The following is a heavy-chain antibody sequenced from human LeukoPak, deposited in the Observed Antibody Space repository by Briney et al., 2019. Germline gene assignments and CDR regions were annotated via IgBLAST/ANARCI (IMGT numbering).Heavy chain of an antibody. Sequence: ASVKVSCKASGYTFTSYYMHWVRQAPGQGLEWMGIINPSGGNTSYAQKFQGRVTMTRDMSTSTVYMELSSLRSEDTAVYYCARGSTVVVPAASSSSCDYWGQGTLVTVSS. J-gene: IGHJ4*02. CDR2: INPSGGNT. V-gene: IGHV1-46*01. CDR1: GYTFTSYY. CDR3: ARGSTVVVPAASSSSCDY. D-gene: IGHD2-2*01.